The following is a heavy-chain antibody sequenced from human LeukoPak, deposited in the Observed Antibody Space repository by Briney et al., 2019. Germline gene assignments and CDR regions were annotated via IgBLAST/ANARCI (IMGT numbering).Heavy chain of an antibody. CDR1: GFTFNSYA. CDR3: VRPKHSSISWLHYGMDV. D-gene: IGHD2-2*01. CDR2: IYSDGRT. Sequence: PGGSLRLSCAASGFTFNSYAMTWVRQAPGKGLEWVSLIYSDGRTYYVDSVRGRFTISRDNSKSTLYLQMDSLRVEDSAVYYCVRPKHSSISWLHYGMDVWGQGTTVIVSS. J-gene: IGHJ6*02. V-gene: IGHV3-66*04.